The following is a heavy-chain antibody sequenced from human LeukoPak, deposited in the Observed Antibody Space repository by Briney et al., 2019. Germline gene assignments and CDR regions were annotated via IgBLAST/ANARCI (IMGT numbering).Heavy chain of an antibody. CDR2: IYHSGST. D-gene: IGHD3-22*01. CDR3: ARDAAVYYDSSRQQIDY. J-gene: IGHJ4*02. V-gene: IGHV4-4*02. CDR1: GFTFSNYAM. Sequence: GSLRLSCAASGFTFSNYAMNWVRQPPGKGLEWIGEIYHSGSTNYNPSLKSRVTISVDRSKNQFSLKLSSVTAADTAVYYCARDAAVYYDSSRQQIDYWGQGTLVTVSS.